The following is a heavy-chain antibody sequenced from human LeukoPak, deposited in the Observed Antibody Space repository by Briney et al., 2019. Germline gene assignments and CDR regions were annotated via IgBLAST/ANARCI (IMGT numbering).Heavy chain of an antibody. D-gene: IGHD1-26*01. V-gene: IGHV3-43*02. CDR2: ISGIGGRT. J-gene: IGHJ3*02. Sequence: GGSLRLSCTASGFTFNDYAMHWVRQAPGQGLEWVCLISGIGGRTNYAHSVKGRFTISRDNSKSSLYLQMSSLRTEDAAVYYCAKDRVVGLIWGQGTMVTVSS. CDR3: AKDRVVGLI. CDR1: GFTFNDYA.